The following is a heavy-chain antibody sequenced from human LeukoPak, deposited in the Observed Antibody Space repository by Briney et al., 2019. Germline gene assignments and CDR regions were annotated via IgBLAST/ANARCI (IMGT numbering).Heavy chain of an antibody. CDR2: IYYSGST. CDR1: GGSISSYY. D-gene: IGHD4-17*01. CDR3: ARESRDYGDYVPFDC. Sequence: SETLSLTCTVSGGSISSYYWSWIRQPPGKGLEWIGYIYYSGSTNYNPSLKSRVTISVDTSKNQFSLKLSSVTAADTAVYYCARESRDYGDYVPFDCWGQGTLVTVSS. J-gene: IGHJ4*02. V-gene: IGHV4-59*01.